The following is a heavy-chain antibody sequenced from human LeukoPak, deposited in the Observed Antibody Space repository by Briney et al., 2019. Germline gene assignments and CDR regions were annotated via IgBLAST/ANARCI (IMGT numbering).Heavy chain of an antibody. CDR3: AKDGNLFSQLVPAAITY. CDR1: GFTVSSNY. V-gene: IGHV3-53*05. D-gene: IGHD2-2*02. CDR2: IYSGGSI. J-gene: IGHJ4*02. Sequence: GGSLSLSCAASGFTVSSNYMSWVRQAPGKGLEWVSIIYSGGSIYYADSVKGRFTISRENPKNTLYLQMNSLRAEDTAVYYCAKDGNLFSQLVPAAITYWGQGTLVTVSS.